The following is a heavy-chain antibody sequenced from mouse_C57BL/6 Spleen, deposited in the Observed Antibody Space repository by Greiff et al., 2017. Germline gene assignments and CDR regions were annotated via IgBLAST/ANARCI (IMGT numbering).Heavy chain of an antibody. J-gene: IGHJ1*03. CDR3: ARANDYDGYFDV. Sequence: QVQLQQSGAELVMPGASVKLSCKASGYTFTSYWMHWVKQRPGQGLEWIGELDPSDSYTNYNQKFKGKSTLTVDKSSSTAYMQLSSLTSEDSAVYYCARANDYDGYFDVWGTGTTVTVSS. D-gene: IGHD2-4*01. V-gene: IGHV1-69*01. CDR2: LDPSDSYT. CDR1: GYTFTSYW.